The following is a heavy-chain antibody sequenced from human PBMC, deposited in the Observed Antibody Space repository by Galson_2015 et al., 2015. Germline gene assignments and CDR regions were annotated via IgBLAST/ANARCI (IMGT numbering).Heavy chain of an antibody. D-gene: IGHD3-10*01. CDR1: GGSISSGDYY. CDR2: IYYSGST. V-gene: IGHV4-30-4*01. J-gene: IGHJ5*02. CDR3: ARGRRVRGWYDP. Sequence: TLSLTCTVSGGSISSGDYYWSWIRQPPGKGLEWIGSIYYSGSTSYYPSLKSRVTISLDTSKNQFSLKLSSATAADTAVYYCARGRRVRGWYDPWGQGTLVTVSS.